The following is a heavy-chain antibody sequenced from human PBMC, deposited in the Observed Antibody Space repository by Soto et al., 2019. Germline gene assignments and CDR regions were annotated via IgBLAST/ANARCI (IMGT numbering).Heavy chain of an antibody. V-gene: IGHV3-30*18. CDR2: ISYDGRNK. CDR1: GFTFSSYG. CDR3: VKDGSSGSPYFYDMDV. D-gene: IGHD6-19*01. J-gene: IGHJ6*02. Sequence: QVQLVESGGGVVQPGRSLRLSCAASGFTFSSYGMHWVRQAPGKGLEWVAVISYDGRNKYYADAVKGRFTISRDNSKNTLYLQMSSLRAEDTAVYYCVKDGSSGSPYFYDMDVWGQGTTVTVSS.